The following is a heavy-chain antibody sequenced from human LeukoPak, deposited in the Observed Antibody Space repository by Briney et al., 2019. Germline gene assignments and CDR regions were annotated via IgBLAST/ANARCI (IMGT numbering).Heavy chain of an antibody. J-gene: IGHJ4*02. V-gene: IGHV1-69*05. Sequence: GASVTVSCKASGGTFSSYAISWVRQAPGQGLEWMGGIIPIFGTANYAQKFQGRVTITTDESTSTAYMELSSLRSEDTAVYYCAREGGEYSSFDYWGQGTLVTVSS. CDR2: IIPIFGTA. CDR1: GGTFSSYA. CDR3: AREGGEYSSFDY. D-gene: IGHD3-22*01.